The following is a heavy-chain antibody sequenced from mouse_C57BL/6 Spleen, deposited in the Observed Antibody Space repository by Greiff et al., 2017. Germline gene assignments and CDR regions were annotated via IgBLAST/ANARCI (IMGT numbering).Heavy chain of an antibody. V-gene: IGHV10-3*01. D-gene: IGHD3-2*02. CDR3: VRASSGSNYFDY. CDR2: IRSKSSNYAT. J-gene: IGHJ2*01. Sequence: DVMLVESGGGLVQPKGSLKLSCAASGFTFNTYAMHWVRQAPGKGLEWVARIRSKSSNYATYYADSVQDRFTISRDDSQSMLYLQMNNLKTEDTAMYYCVRASSGSNYFDYWGQGTTLTVSS. CDR1: GFTFNTYA.